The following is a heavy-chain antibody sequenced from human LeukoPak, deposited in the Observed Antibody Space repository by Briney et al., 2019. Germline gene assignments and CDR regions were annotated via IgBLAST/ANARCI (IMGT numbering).Heavy chain of an antibody. CDR1: GGSISYYY. CDR2: VYYSGTT. Sequence: SETLSLTCTVSGGSISYYYWSWIRQSPGKGLEWIGYVYYSGTTNYNPSLKSRVTISVDTSKNQFSLKLSSVTAADTAVYCCARARVRYYYYYGMDVWGQGTTVTVSS. J-gene: IGHJ6*02. D-gene: IGHD3-10*01. V-gene: IGHV4-59*12. CDR3: ARARVRYYYYYGMDV.